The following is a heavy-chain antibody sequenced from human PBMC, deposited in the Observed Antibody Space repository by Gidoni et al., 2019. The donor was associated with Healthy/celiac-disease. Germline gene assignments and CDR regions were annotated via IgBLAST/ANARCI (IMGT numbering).Heavy chain of an antibody. CDR3: ARECSHYDSSGFGY. CDR2: IWYDASNK. Sequence: VQLVESGGGVGQPGRSLRLSCAAPGVPFSSYGMHWVRQAPGKGLEWVAVIWYDASNKYYADSVKGRFTISRDNSKNTLYLQMNSLRAEDTAVYYCARECSHYDSSGFGYWGQGTLVTVSS. J-gene: IGHJ4*02. V-gene: IGHV3-33*01. CDR1: GVPFSSYG. D-gene: IGHD3-22*01.